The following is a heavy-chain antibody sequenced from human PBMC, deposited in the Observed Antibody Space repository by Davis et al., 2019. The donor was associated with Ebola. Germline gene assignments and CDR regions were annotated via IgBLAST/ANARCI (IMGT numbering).Heavy chain of an antibody. Sequence: GESLKISCAGSGFTFSNYVMSWVRQAPGKGLEWVSGISGSGGSANYADSVKGRFTISRDNSKNTLYLQMSSLRAEDTAVYYCAKRRGSGSFYGNGFDFWGQGTMVTVSS. V-gene: IGHV3-23*01. CDR2: ISGSGGSA. CDR1: GFTFSNYV. CDR3: AKRRGSGSFYGNGFDF. J-gene: IGHJ3*01. D-gene: IGHD1-26*01.